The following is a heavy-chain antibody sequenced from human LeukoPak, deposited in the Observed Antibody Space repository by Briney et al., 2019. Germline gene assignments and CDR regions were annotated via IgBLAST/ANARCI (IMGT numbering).Heavy chain of an antibody. J-gene: IGHJ3*02. Sequence: SETLSLTCTVSGASISSSYWSWIRQPPRKRLEWIGYIYYNGNTNSNPSLKSRVTISADTSKNQFSLRLSSVTAADSAVYYCVRGNYDNRGYSNAFDIWGQGEMVTVSS. D-gene: IGHD3-22*01. CDR3: VRGNYDNRGYSNAFDI. V-gene: IGHV4-59*01. CDR1: GASISSSY. CDR2: IYYNGNT.